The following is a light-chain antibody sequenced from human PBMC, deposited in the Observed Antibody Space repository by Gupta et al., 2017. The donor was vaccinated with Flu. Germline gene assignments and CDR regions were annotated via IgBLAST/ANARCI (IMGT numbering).Light chain of an antibody. V-gene: IGLV2-14*01. CDR3: SSYTTSATRV. Sequence: QSALTQPASMSGSPGQSITISCTGTSSDVAAYDFVSWYQQHSGKVPKLIIYEVSYRPSGVSNRFSGSKSGKTASLTISGLQAEDEADYYCSSYTTSATRVFGGGTTLTVL. J-gene: IGLJ3*02. CDR1: SSDVAAYDF. CDR2: EVS.